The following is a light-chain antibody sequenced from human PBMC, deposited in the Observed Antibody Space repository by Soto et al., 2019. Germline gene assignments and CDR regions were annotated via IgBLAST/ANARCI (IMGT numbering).Light chain of an antibody. V-gene: IGKV3-11*01. Sequence: ELVLTQSPVTLSFSPGERATLSCRASQSINNYLAWYQQKPGQPPRLLIYDASNRATAIPVRFSGSGSGTDFTLTISSLEPEDSAVYYCQYRGIWPPGATFGGGTKVEIK. CDR2: DAS. CDR3: QYRGIWPPGAT. J-gene: IGKJ4*01. CDR1: QSINNY.